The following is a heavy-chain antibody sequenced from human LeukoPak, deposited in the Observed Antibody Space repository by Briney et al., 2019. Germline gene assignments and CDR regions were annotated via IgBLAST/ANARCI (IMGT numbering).Heavy chain of an antibody. J-gene: IGHJ4*02. D-gene: IGHD5-12*01. Sequence: GSLRLSCAASGFTFSSYAMSWIRQSPGKGLEWIGSLFSGRTTYYNPSLDSRVTISVVTSKNQFSLQLNSVTAADTAVYYRVRHDGRGGATMGALDSWGQGSLVTVSS. CDR3: VRHDGRGGATMGALDS. CDR2: LFSGRTT. V-gene: IGHV4-39*01. CDR1: GFTFSSYA.